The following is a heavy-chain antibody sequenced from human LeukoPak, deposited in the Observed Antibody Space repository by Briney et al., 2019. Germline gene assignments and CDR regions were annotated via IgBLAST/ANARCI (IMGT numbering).Heavy chain of an antibody. CDR1: GYTFTSYG. Sequence: ASVKVSCKASGYTFTSYGISWVRQAPGQGLEWMGWISAYNGNTNYAQKLQGRVTMTTDTSTSTAYMELRSLRSDDTAVYYCARDQRSRWFGELTDAFDIWGQGTMVTVSS. V-gene: IGHV1-18*01. D-gene: IGHD3-10*01. CDR2: ISAYNGNT. J-gene: IGHJ3*02. CDR3: ARDQRSRWFGELTDAFDI.